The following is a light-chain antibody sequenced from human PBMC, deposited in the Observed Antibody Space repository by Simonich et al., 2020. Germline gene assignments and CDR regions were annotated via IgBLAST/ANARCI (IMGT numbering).Light chain of an antibody. CDR3: SSYTSSSTVV. J-gene: IGLJ2*01. V-gene: IGLV2-14*01. Sequence: QSALTQPASVYGSPGQSITISCTGTSSDVGCYNYVSWYQQHPGKAPKLMIYDVSKRPSGVSNRFSGSKSGNTASLTISGLQAEDEADYYCSSYTSSSTVVFGGGTKLTVL. CDR1: SSDVGCYNY. CDR2: DVS.